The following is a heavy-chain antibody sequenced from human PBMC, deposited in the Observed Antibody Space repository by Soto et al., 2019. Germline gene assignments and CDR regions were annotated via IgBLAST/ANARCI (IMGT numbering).Heavy chain of an antibody. J-gene: IGHJ4*02. CDR1: GFTFSSYA. CDR3: AKEDRLGEFFDY. Sequence: EVQLLESGGGLVQPGGSLRLSCEASGFTFSSYAMSWVRQAPGKGLEWVSTISVSGGSTYYPDSVKGRFTISRDNSKNTLYLQMNSLRAEDTAVYYCAKEDRLGEFFDYWGQGTLVTVSS. CDR2: ISVSGGST. V-gene: IGHV3-23*01. D-gene: IGHD3-16*01.